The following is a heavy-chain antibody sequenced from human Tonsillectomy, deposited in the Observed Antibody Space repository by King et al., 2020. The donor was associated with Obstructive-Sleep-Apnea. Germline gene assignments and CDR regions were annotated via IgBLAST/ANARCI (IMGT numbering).Heavy chain of an antibody. Sequence: VQLVQSGGGLVQPGGSLRLSCAASGFTFSSYAMSWVRQAPGKGLEWVSGISGSGGSTYYADSVKGRFTISRDNFKKTLYLQMNSLRAEDTAVYSSAKSITVGGYWDYFDYWGQGTLVTVSS. CDR3: AKSITVGGYWDYFDY. D-gene: IGHD6-19*01. V-gene: IGHV3-23*04. J-gene: IGHJ4*02. CDR2: ISGSGGST. CDR1: GFTFSSYA.